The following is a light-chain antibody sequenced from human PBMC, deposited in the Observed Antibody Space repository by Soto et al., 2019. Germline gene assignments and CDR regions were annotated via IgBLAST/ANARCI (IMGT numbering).Light chain of an antibody. CDR1: QSISSSY. CDR3: QQYGSSRFT. Sequence: EILVTQSPGTLSLSPGERATLSCRASQSISSSYLAWYQQKPGQAPRPLVYGASSRATGIPDRFSGSGSGTDFTLTISRLEPEDFAVYYWQQYGSSRFTCGPGNKVDIK. V-gene: IGKV3-20*01. CDR2: GAS. J-gene: IGKJ3*01.